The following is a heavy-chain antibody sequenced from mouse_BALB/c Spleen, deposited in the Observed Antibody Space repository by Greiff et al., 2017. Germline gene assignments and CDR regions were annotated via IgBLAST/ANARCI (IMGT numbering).Heavy chain of an antibody. CDR3: ARDYYGSSYWYFDV. CDR2: IYWDDDK. V-gene: IGHV8-12*01. Sequence: QVTLKESGPGLLQPSQTLSLSCSFSGFSLSTSGMGVSWIRQPSGQGLEWLAHIYWDDDKRYNPSLKSRLTISKDTSRNQVFLKITSVDTADTATYYCARDYYGSSYWYFDVWGAGTTVTVSS. CDR1: GFSLSTSGMG. D-gene: IGHD1-1*01. J-gene: IGHJ1*01.